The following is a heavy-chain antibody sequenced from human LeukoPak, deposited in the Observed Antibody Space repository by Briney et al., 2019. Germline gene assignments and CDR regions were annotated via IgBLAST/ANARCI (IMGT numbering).Heavy chain of an antibody. D-gene: IGHD6-13*01. Sequence: GGSLRLSCAASGFTFSSYAMSWVRQAQGKGLGWVSSISSGGGSANYADSVKGRFTISRDNPKNTVYLQMNSLRAEDTAVYYCARTIGIAAAGFDYWGQGTLVTVSS. CDR3: ARTIGIAAAGFDY. CDR2: ISSGGGSA. J-gene: IGHJ4*02. CDR1: GFTFSSYA. V-gene: IGHV3-23*01.